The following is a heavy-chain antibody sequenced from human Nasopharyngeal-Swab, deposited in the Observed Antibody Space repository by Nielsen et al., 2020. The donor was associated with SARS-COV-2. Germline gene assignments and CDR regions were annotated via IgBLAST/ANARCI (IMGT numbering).Heavy chain of an antibody. J-gene: IGHJ6*02. D-gene: IGHD5-24*01. CDR3: ARAVEAYYYYGMDV. Sequence: WVRRAPGQGLEWMGGIIPIFGTANYAQKFQGRVTITADESTSTAYMELSSLRSEDTAVYYCARAVEAYYYYGMDVWGQGTTVTVSS. CDR2: IIPIFGTA. V-gene: IGHV1-69*01.